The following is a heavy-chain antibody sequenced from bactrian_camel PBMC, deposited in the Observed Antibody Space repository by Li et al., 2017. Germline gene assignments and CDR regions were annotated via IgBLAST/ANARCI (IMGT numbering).Heavy chain of an antibody. Sequence: HVQLVESGGGSVQTGGSLKLSCAASAYRTCMGWFRQAPGKDREGVATLGVGPTYYADSVKGRFTISRDNTKNTVYLQMNSLKPEDTAMYYCAAARSTYADSCIPGYDYPYWGQGTQVTVS. J-gene: IGHJ4*01. CDR2: LGVGPT. D-gene: IGHD1*01. V-gene: IGHV3S53*01. CDR3: AAARSTYADSCIPGYDYPY. CDR1: AYRTC.